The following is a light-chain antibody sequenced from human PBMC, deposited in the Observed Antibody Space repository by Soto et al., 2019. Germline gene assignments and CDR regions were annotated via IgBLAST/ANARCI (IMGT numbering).Light chain of an antibody. J-gene: IGLJ2*01. Sequence: SYELTQPPSVSVAPGQTARITCGGSNIGSKSVHWYQKKPGQAPVLVVSDDSDRPSGIPERFSGSNSGNTATLTISRVEAGDEADYYCQVWDSSSDQWVFGGVTKLTVL. CDR1: NIGSKS. CDR3: QVWDSSSDQWV. V-gene: IGLV3-21*02. CDR2: DDS.